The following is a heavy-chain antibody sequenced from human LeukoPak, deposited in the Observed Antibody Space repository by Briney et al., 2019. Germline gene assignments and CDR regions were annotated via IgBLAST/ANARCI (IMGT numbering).Heavy chain of an antibody. V-gene: IGHV4-59*01. CDR2: IHYSGSTNYNPSSGST. CDR1: GGSISGYY. CDR3: ARDRDGRTL. Sequence: PSATLSLTCTVSGGSISGYYWSWLRQPPGKRLEWMGYIHYSGSTNYNPSSGSTNYNPSLQSRVTISGDTSKNQFSLKLTSVTAADTAMYYCARDRDGRTLWGQGTLVTVSS. D-gene: IGHD5-24*01. J-gene: IGHJ4*02.